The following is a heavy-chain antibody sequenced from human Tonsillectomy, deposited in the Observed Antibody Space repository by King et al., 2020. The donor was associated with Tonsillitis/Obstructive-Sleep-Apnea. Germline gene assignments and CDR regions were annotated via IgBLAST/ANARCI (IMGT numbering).Heavy chain of an antibody. D-gene: IGHD2-15*01. CDR2: IYWDDDK. J-gene: IGHJ4*02. V-gene: IGHV2-5*02. CDR3: AHNLVVVGAPNSYHGPRLFDY. CDR1: GFSLNTSGVG. Sequence: TLKESGPTLVKPTQTLTLTCTFSGFSLNTSGVGVGWIRQPPGKALEWLALIYWDDDKRYSPSLKSRLTITKDTSKNQVVLTMTNMDPVDTATYYFAHNLVVVGAPNSYHGPRLFDYWGQGTLVTVSS.